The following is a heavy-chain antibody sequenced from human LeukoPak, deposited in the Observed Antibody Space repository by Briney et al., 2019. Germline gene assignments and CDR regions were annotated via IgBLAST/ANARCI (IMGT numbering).Heavy chain of an antibody. CDR2: ISSSGSTI. CDR3: ARGRSSMVRGYYYYYMDV. D-gene: IGHD3-10*01. V-gene: IGHV3-48*03. CDR1: GFTFSSYE. Sequence: PGGSLRLSCAASGFTFSSYEMNWVRQAPGKGLEWVSYISSSGSTIYYADPVKGRFTISRDNAKNSLYLQMNSLRAEDTAVYYCARGRSSMVRGYYYYYMDVWGKGTTVTISS. J-gene: IGHJ6*03.